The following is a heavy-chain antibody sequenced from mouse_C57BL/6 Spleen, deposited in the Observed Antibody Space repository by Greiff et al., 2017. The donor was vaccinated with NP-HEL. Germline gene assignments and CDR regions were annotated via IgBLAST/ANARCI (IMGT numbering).Heavy chain of an antibody. D-gene: IGHD2-4*01. CDR1: GFTFSSYA. CDR3: ARDRGYYDYGFAY. Sequence: EVKVVESGGGLVKPGGSLKLSCAASGFTFSSYAMSWVRQTPEKRLEWVATISDGGSYTYYPDNVKGRFTISRDNAKNNLYLQMSHLKSEDTAMYYCARDRGYYDYGFAYWGQGTLVTVSA. CDR2: ISDGGSYT. J-gene: IGHJ3*01. V-gene: IGHV5-4*01.